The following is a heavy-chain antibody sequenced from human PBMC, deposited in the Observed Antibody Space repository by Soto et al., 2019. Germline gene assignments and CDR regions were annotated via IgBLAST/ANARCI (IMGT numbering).Heavy chain of an antibody. CDR3: ARGQRDSSGWLFDY. J-gene: IGHJ4*02. CDR2: INPNSGGT. D-gene: IGHD6-19*01. Sequence: ASVKVSCKASGYTFTGYYMHWVRQAPGQGLEWMGWINPNSGGTNYAQKFQGWVTMTRDTSISTAYMELSRLRSDDTAVYYCARGQRDSSGWLFDYWGQGTLVTVSS. CDR1: GYTFTGYY. V-gene: IGHV1-2*04.